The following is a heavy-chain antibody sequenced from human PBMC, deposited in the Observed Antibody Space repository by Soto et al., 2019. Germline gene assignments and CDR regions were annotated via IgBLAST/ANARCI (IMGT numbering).Heavy chain of an antibody. J-gene: IGHJ6*02. CDR1: GYSFADFG. Sequence: QVQLLQSGPEVKKPGASVKVSCRASGYSFADFGLTWVRQAPGQGLQWMGWISVFNGNANYAQHLQGRLTLTTDTSTTTAFMELRTLTYDDTAVYYCAREPQSVDDGSYYYGLDLWGQGTTLTVSS. CDR3: AREPQSVDDGSYYYGLDL. D-gene: IGHD1-26*01. V-gene: IGHV1-18*01. CDR2: ISVFNGNA.